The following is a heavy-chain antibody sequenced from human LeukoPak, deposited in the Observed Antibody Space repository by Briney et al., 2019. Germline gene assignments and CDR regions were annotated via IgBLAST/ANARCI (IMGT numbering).Heavy chain of an antibody. CDR2: INPNSGGT. CDR3: ARYNCGGDCYLYYYYMDV. D-gene: IGHD2-21*01. CDR1: GYTFIGYY. Sequence: ASVKVSCKASGYTFIGYYMHWVRQAPGQGLEWMGWINPNSGGTIYAQKFQGRVTLTRDTSINTAYMELSRLRSDDTAVYYCARYNCGGDCYLYYYYMDVWGKGTTVTVSS. J-gene: IGHJ6*03. V-gene: IGHV1-2*02.